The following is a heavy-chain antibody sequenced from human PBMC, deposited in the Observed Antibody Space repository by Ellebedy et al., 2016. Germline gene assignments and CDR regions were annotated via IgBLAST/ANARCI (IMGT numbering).Heavy chain of an antibody. D-gene: IGHD6-13*01. CDR3: VKGASSGSWVTMEY. V-gene: IGHV3-53*01. J-gene: IGHJ4*02. CDR1: GFTVSSSY. CDR2: TPPTGNT. Sequence: GGSLRLSCAGSGFTVSSSYMSWVRQAPGKGLEWVSMTPPTGNTYYADSVKGRFTISRDNSRNTLYLQMNSLRVEDTALYYCVKGASSGSWVTMEYWGQGALSPSP.